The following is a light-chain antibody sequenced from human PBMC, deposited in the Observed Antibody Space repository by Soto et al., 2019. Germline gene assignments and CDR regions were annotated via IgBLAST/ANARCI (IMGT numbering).Light chain of an antibody. V-gene: IGLV2-14*03. CDR3: SSYTTSSTQV. CDR1: SSDVGAYNY. Sequence: QSALTQPASVYGSPGQSIAISCTGTSSDVGAYNYVSWYQQHPGKAPKLMIFDVSNRPSGVSNRFSGSKSGDTASLTISGLQAEDEADYYCSSYTTSSTQVFGGGTQLTVL. CDR2: DVS. J-gene: IGLJ2*01.